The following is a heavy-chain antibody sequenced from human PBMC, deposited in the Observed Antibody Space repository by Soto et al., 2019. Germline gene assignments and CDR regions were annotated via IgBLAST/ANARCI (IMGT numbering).Heavy chain of an antibody. CDR3: AGDSRIYYYDSIPFDY. V-gene: IGHV3-74*01. CDR1: GFTFSSYW. CDR2: INSDGSST. D-gene: IGHD3-22*01. Sequence: GGSLRLSCAASGFTFSSYWMHWVRQAPGKGLVWVSRINSDGSSTSYADSVKGRFTISRDNAKNTLYLQMNSLRAEDTAVYYCAGDSRIYYYDSIPFDYWGQGTLVTVSS. J-gene: IGHJ4*02.